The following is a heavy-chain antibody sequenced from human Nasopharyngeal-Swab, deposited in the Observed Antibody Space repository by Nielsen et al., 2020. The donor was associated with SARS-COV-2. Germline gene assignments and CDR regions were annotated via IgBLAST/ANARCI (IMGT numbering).Heavy chain of an antibody. CDR1: GFTFSSYA. CDR2: ITDSGNYV. V-gene: IGHV3-21*01. J-gene: IGHJ4*02. CDR3: AKDASGAVAAIDY. D-gene: IGHD6-19*01. Sequence: GESLKISCAASGFTFSSYAMNWVRQAPGMGLEWVSSITDSGNYVYYADSVKGRFTISRDNAKNSLYLQMNSLRAEDTAVYYCAKDASGAVAAIDYWGQGTLVTVSS.